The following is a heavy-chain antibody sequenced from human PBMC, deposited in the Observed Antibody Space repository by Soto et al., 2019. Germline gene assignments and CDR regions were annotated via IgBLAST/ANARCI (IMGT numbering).Heavy chain of an antibody. Sequence: ASVKVSCKVSGYTLTELSMHWVRQAPGKGLEWMGGFDPEDGETIYAQKFQGRVTMTEDTSTDTAYMELSSLRSEDTAVYYCVTAPGDTAMDNYYYYGMDVWGQGTTVTVSS. D-gene: IGHD5-18*01. CDR1: GYTLTELS. CDR3: VTAPGDTAMDNYYYYGMDV. J-gene: IGHJ6*02. CDR2: FDPEDGET. V-gene: IGHV1-24*01.